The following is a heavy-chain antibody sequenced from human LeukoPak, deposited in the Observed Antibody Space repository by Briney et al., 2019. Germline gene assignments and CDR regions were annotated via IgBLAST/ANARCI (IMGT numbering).Heavy chain of an antibody. D-gene: IGHD6-19*01. V-gene: IGHV3-23*01. CDR1: GFTFSSYA. Sequence: GGSLRLSCAASGFTFSSYAMSWVRQAPGKGLEWVSCISGSGGSTYYADSVKGRFTISRDNSKNTLYLQMNSLRAEDTAVYYCAKDRDGYSSGWYPGYYFDYWGQGTLVTVSS. CDR2: ISGSGGST. J-gene: IGHJ4*02. CDR3: AKDRDGYSSGWYPGYYFDY.